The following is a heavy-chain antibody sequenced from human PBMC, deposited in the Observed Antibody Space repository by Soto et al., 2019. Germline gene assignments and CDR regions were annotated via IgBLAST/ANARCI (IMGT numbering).Heavy chain of an antibody. CDR2: IKSKTDGGTT. Sequence: EVQLVESGGGLVKPGGSLRLSCAASGFTFSNAWMNWVRQAPGKGLEWVGRIKSKTDGGTTDYAAPVKGRFTISRDDSKNTLYLQMNSLKTEDTAVYYCTTALYDYVWGSYSPDAFDIWGQGTMVTVSS. V-gene: IGHV3-15*07. CDR1: GFTFSNAW. D-gene: IGHD3-16*01. J-gene: IGHJ3*02. CDR3: TTALYDYVWGSYSPDAFDI.